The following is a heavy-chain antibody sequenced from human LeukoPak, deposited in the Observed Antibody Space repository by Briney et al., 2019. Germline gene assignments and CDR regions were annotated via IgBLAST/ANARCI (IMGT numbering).Heavy chain of an antibody. CDR1: GFTFSDYY. Sequence: GGSLRLSCAASGFTFSDYYMSWIRQAPGKGLEWVSYISGSGSTIYYADSVKGRFTISRDNAKNSLYLQMNSLRAEDTAVYYCARCSSASCKFDYWGQGTLVTVSS. CDR3: ARCSSASCKFDY. CDR2: ISGSGSTI. V-gene: IGHV3-11*04. J-gene: IGHJ4*02. D-gene: IGHD2-2*01.